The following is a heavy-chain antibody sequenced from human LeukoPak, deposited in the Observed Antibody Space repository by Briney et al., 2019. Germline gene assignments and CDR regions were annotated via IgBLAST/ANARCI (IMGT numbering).Heavy chain of an antibody. D-gene: IGHD3-3*02. CDR1: GFTFSDYY. V-gene: IGHV3-23*01. CDR3: AKDSPQHF. CDR2: ISGSGDIT. Sequence: GGSLRLSCAASGFTFSDYYMSWIRQAPGRGLEWVSVISGSGDITYYVDSVKGRFTISRDNSKNTLYLQMNSLRAEDTAIYYCAKDSPQHFWGQGTLVTVSS. J-gene: IGHJ4*02.